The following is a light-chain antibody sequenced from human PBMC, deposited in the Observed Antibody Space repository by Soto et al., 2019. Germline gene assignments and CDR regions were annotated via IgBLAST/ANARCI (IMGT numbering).Light chain of an antibody. CDR2: GAS. V-gene: IGKV1-9*01. Sequence: DIQLTQSPSFLSASVGDRVTITCRASQGISSYLAWYQQRPVKAPKLLMYGASTLQSGVPSRFSGSASGTKFTLTINNLQTEEFATYYCQQLNNFPRTFGQGTRVE. J-gene: IGKJ1*01. CDR1: QGISSY. CDR3: QQLNNFPRT.